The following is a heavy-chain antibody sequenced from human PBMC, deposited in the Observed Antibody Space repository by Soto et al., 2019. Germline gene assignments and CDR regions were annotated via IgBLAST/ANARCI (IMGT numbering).Heavy chain of an antibody. Sequence: SETLSLTCTVSGGSISSYYWSWIRQPPGKGLEWIGYIYYSGSTNYNPSLKSRVTISVDTSKNQFSLKLSSVTAADTAVYYCARFDFYCCCGWWDDAFYFWGQGTLVTVS. CDR1: GGSISSYY. CDR2: IYYSGST. J-gene: IGHJ3*01. CDR3: ARFDFYCCCGWWDDAFYF. V-gene: IGHV4-59*01. D-gene: IGHD6-19*01.